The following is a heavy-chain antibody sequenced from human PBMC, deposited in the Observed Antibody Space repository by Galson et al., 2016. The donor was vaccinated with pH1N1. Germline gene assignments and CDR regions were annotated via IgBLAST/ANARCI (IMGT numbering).Heavy chain of an antibody. CDR2: MYTSGTT. Sequence: LSLTCTVSGGSISSSIYYWNWIRQPAGKGLEWIGRMYTSGTTTYNPSLESRVSISVDTSKNQFSLRLSSVAAADTAVYFCARDRVALTGIFDYWGQGALVTVSS. D-gene: IGHD3-10*01. V-gene: IGHV4-61*02. CDR1: GGSISSSIYY. J-gene: IGHJ4*02. CDR3: ARDRVALTGIFDY.